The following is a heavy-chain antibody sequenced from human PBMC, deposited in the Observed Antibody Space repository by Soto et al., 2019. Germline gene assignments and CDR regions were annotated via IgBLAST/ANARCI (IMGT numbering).Heavy chain of an antibody. Sequence: ASVKVSCKASGYTFTGYYMHWVRQAPGQGLEWMGWINPNSGGTNYAQKFQGWVTMTRDTSISTAYMELSRLRSDDTAVYYCARGGDIVVVPAAISAYYYYGIDVWGQGTTVTVSS. V-gene: IGHV1-2*04. CDR1: GYTFTGYY. D-gene: IGHD2-2*02. CDR2: INPNSGGT. J-gene: IGHJ6*02. CDR3: ARGGDIVVVPAAISAYYYYGIDV.